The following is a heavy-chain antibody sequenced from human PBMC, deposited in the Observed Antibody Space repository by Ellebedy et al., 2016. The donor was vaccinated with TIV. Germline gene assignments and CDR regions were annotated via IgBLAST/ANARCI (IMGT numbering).Heavy chain of an antibody. CDR1: GFTFSSYG. J-gene: IGHJ4*02. V-gene: IGHV3-30*19. D-gene: IGHD3-10*01. Sequence: GESLKISCAASGFTFSSYGMHWVRQAPGKGLEWVAVISYDGSNKYYADSVKGRFTISRDNSKNTLYLQMNSLRAEDTAMYYCASLSGSYYPFDYWGQGTLVTVSS. CDR2: ISYDGSNK. CDR3: ASLSGSYYPFDY.